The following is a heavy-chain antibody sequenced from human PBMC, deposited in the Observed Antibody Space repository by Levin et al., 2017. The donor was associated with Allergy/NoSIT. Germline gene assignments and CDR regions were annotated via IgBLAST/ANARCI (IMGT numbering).Heavy chain of an antibody. Sequence: GESLKISCAASGFTFSSYAMSWVRQAPGKGLEWVSAISGSGGSTYYADSVKGRFTISRDNSKNTLYLQMNSLRAEDTAVYYCAKESFEGVFDYWGQGTLVTVSS. V-gene: IGHV3-23*01. CDR2: ISGSGGST. J-gene: IGHJ4*02. CDR3: AKESFEGVFDY. CDR1: GFTFSSYA. D-gene: IGHD3-16*01.